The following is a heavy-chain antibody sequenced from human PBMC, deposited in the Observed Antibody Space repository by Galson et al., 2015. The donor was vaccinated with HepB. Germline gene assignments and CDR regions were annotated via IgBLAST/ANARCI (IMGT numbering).Heavy chain of an antibody. CDR2: ISYDGSNK. Sequence: SLRLSCAASGFTFSTYAMHWVRQAPGKGLEWVAVISYDGSNKYFADSVKGRFSISRDNSKNTLYLQMNSLRGEDTAVYYCARDGGTTVTDYYYYYMDVWGKGTTVTVSS. CDR3: ARDGGTTVTDYYYYYMDV. CDR1: GFTFSTYA. J-gene: IGHJ6*03. V-gene: IGHV3-30-3*01. D-gene: IGHD4-11*01.